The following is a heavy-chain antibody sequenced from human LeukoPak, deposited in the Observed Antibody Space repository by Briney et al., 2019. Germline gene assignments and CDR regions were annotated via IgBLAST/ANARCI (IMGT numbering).Heavy chain of an antibody. Sequence: GGSLRLSCAASGFTFSSYAMSWVRQAPGKGLEWVSAISGSGGSTYYAESVKGRFTISRDNSKNTLYLQMNSLRAEDTAVYYCARSFSAREYFEHWGQGTLVTVS. V-gene: IGHV3-23*01. CDR2: ISGSGGST. D-gene: IGHD6-6*01. CDR1: GFTFSSYA. J-gene: IGHJ1*01. CDR3: ARSFSAREYFEH.